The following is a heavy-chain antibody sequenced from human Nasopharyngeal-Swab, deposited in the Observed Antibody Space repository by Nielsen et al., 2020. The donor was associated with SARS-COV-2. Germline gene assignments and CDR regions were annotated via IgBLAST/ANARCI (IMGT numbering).Heavy chain of an antibody. Sequence: GESLKISCAASGFTFSGSAMHWVRQASGKGLAWVGRIRSKANSYATAYAASVKGRFTISRDDSKNTAYLQMNSLKTEDTAVYYCTRLGGYDSSGYYPIDYWGQGTLVTVSS. CDR3: TRLGGYDSSGYYPIDY. CDR1: GFTFSGSA. D-gene: IGHD3-22*01. J-gene: IGHJ4*02. V-gene: IGHV3-73*01. CDR2: IRSKANSYAT.